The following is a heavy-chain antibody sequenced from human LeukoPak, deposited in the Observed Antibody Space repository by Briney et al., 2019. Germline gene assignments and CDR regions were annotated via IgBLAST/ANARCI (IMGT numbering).Heavy chain of an antibody. Sequence: GGSLRLSCAASGFTFSSYAMSWVRQAPGKGLEWVSAISGSGGSTYYADSVKGRFTISRDNSKNTLCLQMNSLRAEDTAVYYCAKDPEDGYNYNYWGQGTLVTVSS. J-gene: IGHJ4*02. D-gene: IGHD5-24*01. CDR3: AKDPEDGYNYNY. CDR2: ISGSGGST. CDR1: GFTFSSYA. V-gene: IGHV3-23*01.